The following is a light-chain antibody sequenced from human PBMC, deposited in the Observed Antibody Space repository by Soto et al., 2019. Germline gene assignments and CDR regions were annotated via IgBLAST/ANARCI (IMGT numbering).Light chain of an antibody. CDR1: SSDVGGYNY. J-gene: IGLJ2*01. CDR3: SSYTSSSTPWVV. V-gene: IGLV2-14*01. Sequence: QTVVTQPASVSGSPGQSITISCTGTSSDVGGYNYVSWYQQHPGKAPKLMIYDVSNRPSGVSNRFSGSKSGNTASLTISGLQAEDEADYYCSSYTSSSTPWVVFGGGTKLTVL. CDR2: DVS.